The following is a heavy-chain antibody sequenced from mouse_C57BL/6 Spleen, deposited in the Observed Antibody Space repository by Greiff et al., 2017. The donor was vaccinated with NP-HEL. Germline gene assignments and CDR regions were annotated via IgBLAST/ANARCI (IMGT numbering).Heavy chain of an antibody. V-gene: IGHV7-1*01. CDR1: GFTFSDFY. Sequence: EVHLVESGGGLVQSGRSLRLSCATSGFTFSDFYMEWVRQAPGKGLEWIAASRNKANDYTTEYSASVKGRFIVSRDTSQSILYLQMNALRAEDTAIYYCARDAGYYGSSPSWFAYWGQGTLVTVSA. CDR3: ARDAGYYGSSPSWFAY. CDR2: SRNKANDYTT. J-gene: IGHJ3*01. D-gene: IGHD1-1*01.